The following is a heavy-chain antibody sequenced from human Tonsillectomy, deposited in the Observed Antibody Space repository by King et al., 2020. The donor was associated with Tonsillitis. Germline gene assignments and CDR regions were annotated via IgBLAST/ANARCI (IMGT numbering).Heavy chain of an antibody. CDR1: GFRFSSYI. CDR2: MSGSGGGS. D-gene: IGHD3-9*01. V-gene: IGHV3-23*04. Sequence: VQLVESGGGLVQPGGSLRLSCVASGFRFSSYIMTWVRQAPGKGLEWVSAMSGSGGGSYYADSVKGRFTISRDNSKTTLYLQMNSLRAEDTAVYYCAKDRLLMHYDILTLPLASDLPVAMDVWGQGTTVTVSS. CDR3: AKDRLLMHYDILTLPLASDLPVAMDV. J-gene: IGHJ6*02.